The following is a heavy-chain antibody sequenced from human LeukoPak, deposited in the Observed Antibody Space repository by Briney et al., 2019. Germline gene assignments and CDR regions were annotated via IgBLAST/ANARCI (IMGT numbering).Heavy chain of an antibody. Sequence: ASVKVSCKASGYTFTGYYMHWVRQAPGQGLEWMGWINPNSGGTDYAQKFQGRVTMTRDASISTAYMELSRLRSDDTAVYYCARDVGIQLWLVYWGQGTLVTVSS. J-gene: IGHJ4*02. CDR2: INPNSGGT. CDR3: ARDVGIQLWLVY. V-gene: IGHV1-2*02. D-gene: IGHD5-18*01. CDR1: GYTFTGYY.